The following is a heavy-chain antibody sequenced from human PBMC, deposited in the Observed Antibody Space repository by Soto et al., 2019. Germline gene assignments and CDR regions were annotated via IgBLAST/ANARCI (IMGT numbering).Heavy chain of an antibody. V-gene: IGHV3-21*04. CDR1: GFTFSTYS. CDR2: ISSRSDI. Sequence: GGSLRLSCVGSGFTFSTYSINWVRQAPGKGLEWVSSISSRSDIYYADSVKGRFTISRDNSKNTLYLQMDSLTAEDTAVYYCASGENGYNKFYFDFWGQGTLVTVSS. D-gene: IGHD5-12*01. J-gene: IGHJ4*02. CDR3: ASGENGYNKFYFDF.